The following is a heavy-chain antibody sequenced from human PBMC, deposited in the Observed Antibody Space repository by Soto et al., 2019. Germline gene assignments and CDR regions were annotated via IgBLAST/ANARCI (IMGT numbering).Heavy chain of an antibody. V-gene: IGHV3-30*18. CDR1: GFTFSSYG. Sequence: PGGSLRLSCASSGFTFSSYGMHWVRQAPGKGLEWVAVISYDGSNKYYADSVKGRFTISRDNSKNTLYLQMNSLRAEDTAVYYCAKSGDYYDSSGYYHHQFDYWGQGTLVTVSS. D-gene: IGHD3-22*01. CDR3: AKSGDYYDSSGYYHHQFDY. J-gene: IGHJ4*02. CDR2: ISYDGSNK.